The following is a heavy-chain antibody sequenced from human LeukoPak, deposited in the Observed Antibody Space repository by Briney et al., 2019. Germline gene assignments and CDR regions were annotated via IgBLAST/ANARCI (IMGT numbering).Heavy chain of an antibody. CDR3: ATGTEWELLFDY. CDR1: GYTLTELS. V-gene: IGHV1-24*01. CDR2: FDPEDGET. D-gene: IGHD1-26*01. J-gene: IGHJ4*02. Sequence: ASVEVSCKVSGYTLTELSMHWVRQAPGKGLEWMGGFDPEDGETIYAQKFQGRVTMTEDTSTDTAYMELSSLRSEDTAVYYCATGTEWELLFDYWGQGTLVTVSS.